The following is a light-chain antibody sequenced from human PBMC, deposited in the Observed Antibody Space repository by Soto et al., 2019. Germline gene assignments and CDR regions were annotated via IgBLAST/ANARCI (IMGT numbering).Light chain of an antibody. V-gene: IGKV1-27*01. J-gene: IGKJ5*01. CDR1: RGIGNA. CDR2: SAS. CDR3: QQYENLPIT. Sequence: DIQMTQSPSSLSASVGDRVTITCRPSRGIGNALAWYQQKKGTVPKILIHSASTLPSGVPSRFSGSGSGTDFTLTISSLQPEDVSTYYCQQYENLPITFGQGTRLEIK.